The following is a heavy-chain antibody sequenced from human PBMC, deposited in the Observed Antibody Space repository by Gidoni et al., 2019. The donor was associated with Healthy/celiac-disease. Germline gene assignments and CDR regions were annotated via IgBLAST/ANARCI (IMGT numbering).Heavy chain of an antibody. D-gene: IGHD4-17*01. V-gene: IGHV3-30-3*01. J-gene: IGHJ3*02. CDR1: RFTFSSYA. CDR2: ISYDGSNK. CDR3: ARRSYGDYVLDAFDI. Sequence: QVQLVESGGGVVQPGRSLRLSWAASRFTFSSYAMHWVRQAPGKGREGVAVISYDGSNKYYADSVKGRFTISRDNSKNTLYLQMNSLRAEDTAVYYCARRSYGDYVLDAFDIWGQGTMVTVSS.